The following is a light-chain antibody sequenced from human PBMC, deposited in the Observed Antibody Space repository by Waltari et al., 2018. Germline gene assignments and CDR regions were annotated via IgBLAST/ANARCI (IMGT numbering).Light chain of an antibody. CDR2: DAS. CDR1: QNVNSF. V-gene: IGKV3-11*01. CDR3: QQRGNLPET. Sequence: EIVLTQSPGTLSLSPGDRATLSCRASQNVNSFLAWYQQKRGQAPRLLIYDASKRATGIPDRISGSGSGTDFTFTISSLEPEDFAIYYCQQRGNLPETFGRGTRVEMK. J-gene: IGKJ2*01.